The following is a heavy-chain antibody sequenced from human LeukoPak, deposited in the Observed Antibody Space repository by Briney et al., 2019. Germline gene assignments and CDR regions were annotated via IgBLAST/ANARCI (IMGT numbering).Heavy chain of an antibody. CDR3: ARLYYDSRGYYWFDP. Sequence: SETLSLTCTVSGGSISSTNYYWGWIRQSPGRGLEWIGSVDYSGSAYSNPSLKSRVTVSVDTSKNQFSLKPSSVTAADTAVYYCARLYYDSRGYYWFDPWGQGTLVTVSS. D-gene: IGHD3-22*01. CDR1: GGSISSTNYY. CDR2: VDYSGSA. V-gene: IGHV4-39*01. J-gene: IGHJ5*02.